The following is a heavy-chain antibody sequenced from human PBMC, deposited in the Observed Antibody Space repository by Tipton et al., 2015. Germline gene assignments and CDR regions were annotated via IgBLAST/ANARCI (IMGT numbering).Heavy chain of an antibody. CDR3: AKDLSRPPQYYGMDV. CDR2: ISGSGGST. J-gene: IGHJ6*02. Sequence: SLRLSCAASGFTFSTYAMNWVRQAPGKGLEWVSVISGSGGSTYYADSVKGRFTISRDNSKNTLYLQMNSLRAEDTAVYYCAKDLSRPPQYYGMDVWGQGTTVTVSS. CDR1: GFTFSTYA. V-gene: IGHV3-23*01.